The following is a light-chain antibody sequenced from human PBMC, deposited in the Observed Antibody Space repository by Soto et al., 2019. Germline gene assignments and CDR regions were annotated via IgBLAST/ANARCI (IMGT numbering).Light chain of an antibody. CDR1: QSVSSNY. V-gene: IGKV3-11*01. J-gene: IGKJ5*01. Sequence: DIVLTQSPCPLSLSPGERATLSCRSSQSVSSNYLAWYQKKPGQAPGLLIYDASNRATGIPARFSGSWSGTDCTLTISSLEPEDVAVYYCQQRSIWPLTFGGGTRLEIK. CDR2: DAS. CDR3: QQRSIWPLT.